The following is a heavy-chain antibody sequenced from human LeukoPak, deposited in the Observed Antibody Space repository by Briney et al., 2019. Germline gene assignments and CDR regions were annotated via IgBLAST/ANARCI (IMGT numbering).Heavy chain of an antibody. J-gene: IGHJ4*02. D-gene: IGHD3-22*01. Sequence: ASVKVSCKASGYTFTSYGISWVRQAPGQGLEWMGWISAYNGNTNYAQKLQGRVTMTTDTSTSTAYMELRSLRSDDTAVYYCARDYRVEGSGXXVXFDYWGQGTLVTVSS. CDR3: ARDYRVEGSGXXVXFDY. CDR2: ISAYNGNT. V-gene: IGHV1-18*01. CDR1: GYTFTSYG.